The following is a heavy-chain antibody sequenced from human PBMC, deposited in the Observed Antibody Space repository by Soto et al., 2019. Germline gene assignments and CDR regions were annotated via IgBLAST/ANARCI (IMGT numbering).Heavy chain of an antibody. CDR1: GGSVRSSGYY. CDR3: ARLILAFTEHFDY. CDR2: LYSSGKT. Sequence: LSLTCTVSGGSVRSSGYYWAWILQPPGKGLEWIGSLYSSGKTYRNPSLKSRVTMSDDTSKNQLSLRLSSVTAADTAVYYCARLILAFTEHFDYWGQGTLVTVSS. J-gene: IGHJ4*02. D-gene: IGHD2-15*01. V-gene: IGHV4-39*01.